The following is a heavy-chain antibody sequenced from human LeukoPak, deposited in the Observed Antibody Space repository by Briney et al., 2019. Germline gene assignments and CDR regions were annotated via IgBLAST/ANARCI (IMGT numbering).Heavy chain of an antibody. CDR2: IRNDGSNK. CDR1: GFTFSSYG. V-gene: IGHV3-30*02. Sequence: PGGSLRLSCAASGFTFSSYGMHWVRQAPGKGLDWVAFIRNDGSNKYYADSVKGRFTISRDNSKNTLYLQMNSLRAEDTAVYYCAKMDEYCSSTSCSIWGQGTLVTVSS. J-gene: IGHJ4*02. D-gene: IGHD2-2*01. CDR3: AKMDEYCSSTSCSI.